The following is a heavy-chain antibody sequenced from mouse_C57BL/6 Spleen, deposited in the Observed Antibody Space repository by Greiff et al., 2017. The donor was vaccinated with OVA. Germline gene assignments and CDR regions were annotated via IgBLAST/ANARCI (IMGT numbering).Heavy chain of an antibody. D-gene: IGHD1-1*01. CDR1: GYTFTSYW. Sequence: QVQLQQSGAELAKPGASVKLSCKASGYTFTSYWMHWVKQRPGQGLEWIGYINPSSGYTKYNQKFKDKATVTADKSSSTAYMQLSSLTYEDSAVYYCARSDGSSYDYFDYWGQGTTLTVSS. CDR3: ARSDGSSYDYFDY. CDR2: INPSSGYT. V-gene: IGHV1-7*01. J-gene: IGHJ2*01.